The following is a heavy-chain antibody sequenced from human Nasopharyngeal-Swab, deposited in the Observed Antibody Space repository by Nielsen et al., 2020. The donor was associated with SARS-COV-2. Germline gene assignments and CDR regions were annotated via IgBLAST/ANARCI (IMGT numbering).Heavy chain of an antibody. CDR3: ARSPPYYYYGMDV. CDR1: GYSFSSYW. Sequence: GESLKISCWGSGYSFSSYWIGWVRQMPGKGLEWMGVIYPGDSDTRYSPSFQGQVTISVDKSITTAYLQWSSLKASDTAMYYCARSPPYYYYGMDVWGQGTTVTVSS. V-gene: IGHV5-51*01. CDR2: IYPGDSDT. J-gene: IGHJ6*02.